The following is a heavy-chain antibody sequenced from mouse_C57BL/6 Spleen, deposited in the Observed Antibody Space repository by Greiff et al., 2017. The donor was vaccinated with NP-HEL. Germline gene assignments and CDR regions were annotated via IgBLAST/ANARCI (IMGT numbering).Heavy chain of an antibody. V-gene: IGHV1-52*01. D-gene: IGHD2-4*01. CDR3: AREGDYDYAMDY. Sequence: QVQLQQSGAELVRPGSSVKLSCKASGYTFTSYWMHWVKQRPIQGLEWIGNIDPSDSETHYNQKFKDKATLTVDKSSSTAYMQLSSLTSEDSAVYYCAREGDYDYAMDYWGQGTSVTVSS. CDR2: IDPSDSET. J-gene: IGHJ4*01. CDR1: GYTFTSYW.